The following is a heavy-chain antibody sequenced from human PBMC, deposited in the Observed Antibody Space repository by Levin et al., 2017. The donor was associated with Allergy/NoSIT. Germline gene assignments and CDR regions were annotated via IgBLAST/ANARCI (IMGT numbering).Heavy chain of an antibody. Sequence: PGGSLRLSCAASGFTFSGSAMHWVRQASGKGLEWVGRIRSKANSYATAYAASVKGRFTISRDDSKNTAYLQMNSLKTEDTAVYYCTRLALAGVPGYRRDFDYWGQGTLVTVSS. CDR1: GFTFSGSA. CDR2: IRSKANSYAT. CDR3: TRLALAGVPGYRRDFDY. V-gene: IGHV3-73*01. D-gene: IGHD2-2*02. J-gene: IGHJ4*02.